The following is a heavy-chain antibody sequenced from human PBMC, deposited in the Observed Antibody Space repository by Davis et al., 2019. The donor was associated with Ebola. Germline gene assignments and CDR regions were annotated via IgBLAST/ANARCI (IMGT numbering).Heavy chain of an antibody. CDR3: ARDPYSRRITIFGVEKGHYYYYGMDV. D-gene: IGHD3-3*01. CDR2: IYSDGSST. J-gene: IGHJ6*04. V-gene: IGHV3-74*01. Sequence: HTGGSLRLSCAASGFTFSSYWMHWVRQAPGKGLVWVSRIYSDGSSTSYADSVKGRFTISRDNAKNTLYLQMNSLRAEDTAVYYCARDPYSRRITIFGVEKGHYYYYGMDVWGKGTTVTVSS. CDR1: GFTFSSYW.